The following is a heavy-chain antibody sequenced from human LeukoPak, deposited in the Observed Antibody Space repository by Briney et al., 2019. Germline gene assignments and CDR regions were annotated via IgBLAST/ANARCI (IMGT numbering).Heavy chain of an antibody. D-gene: IGHD2-15*01. J-gene: IGHJ1*01. V-gene: IGHV4-34*01. CDR2: INHSGST. CDR1: GGSFSGYY. CDR3: ARGSLDCSGGGSCYPEYFQH. Sequence: SETLSLTCAVYGGSFSGYYWSWIRQPPGKGLEWIGEINHSGSTNYNPSLKSRVTISVDTSKNQFSLKLSSVTAADTAVYYCARGSLDCSGGGSCYPEYFQHWGQGTLVTVSS.